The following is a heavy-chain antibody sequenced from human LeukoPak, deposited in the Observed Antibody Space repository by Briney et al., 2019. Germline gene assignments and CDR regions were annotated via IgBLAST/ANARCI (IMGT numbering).Heavy chain of an antibody. CDR3: ARHDERGDSYGFFEY. V-gene: IGHV4-4*08. J-gene: IGHJ4*02. CDR1: GASMRSYY. Sequence: PSQTLSLTCTVSGASMRSYYWSWLRQPPGKGLEWIGYVYTTGSSNCNPSLKSRATIFVDMSKRQVALKLSSVTAADTAVYYCARHDERGDSYGFFEYWGQGTPVTVSS. CDR2: VYTTGSS. D-gene: IGHD5-18*01.